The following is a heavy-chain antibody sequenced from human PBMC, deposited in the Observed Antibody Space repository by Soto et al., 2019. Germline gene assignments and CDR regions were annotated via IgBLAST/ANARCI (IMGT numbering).Heavy chain of an antibody. CDR1: GFSFTSYW. CDR3: ARGGQYSCGQIDC. CDR2: INGDGSST. V-gene: IGHV3-74*01. J-gene: IGHJ4*02. D-gene: IGHD5-18*01. Sequence: GGSLRLSCAASGFSFTSYWMHWVRQAPGKGLVWVSRINGDGSSTSYADSVKGRFTISRDNAKNTPCLQMNSLRAEDTAVYYCARGGQYSCGQIDCCGQGTLVTVSS.